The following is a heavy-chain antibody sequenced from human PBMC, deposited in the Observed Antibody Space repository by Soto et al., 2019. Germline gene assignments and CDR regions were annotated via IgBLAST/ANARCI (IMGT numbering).Heavy chain of an antibody. CDR2: IAYDASKK. V-gene: IGHV3-30*03. J-gene: IGHJ1*01. D-gene: IGHD2-15*01. CDR3: ASPYCSGGSCYLTEYFQH. Sequence: QVQLVESGGGVVQPGRSLRLSCAASGFSFSYYAMHWVRQAPGKGLEWVAVIAYDASKKYYADSVKGRFTISRDNSKNTLYLQMNSLRDEDTAVYYCASPYCSGGSCYLTEYFQHWGQGTVGTVSS. CDR1: GFSFSYYA.